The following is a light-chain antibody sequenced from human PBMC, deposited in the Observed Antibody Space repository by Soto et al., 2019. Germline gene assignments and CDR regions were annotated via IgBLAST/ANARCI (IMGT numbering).Light chain of an antibody. J-gene: IGLJ2*01. V-gene: IGLV2-14*01. CDR3: PSYASSSTTL. CDR1: TSDVGGYSY. CDR2: DVS. Sequence: QSALTQPASVSGSPGQSITIACTGTTSDVGGYSYVSWYQQHPGKAPKLLIFDVSNRPSGISNRFSASKSANTASLTISGLQAEDEPDYYCPSYASSSTTLFGGGTQLTVL.